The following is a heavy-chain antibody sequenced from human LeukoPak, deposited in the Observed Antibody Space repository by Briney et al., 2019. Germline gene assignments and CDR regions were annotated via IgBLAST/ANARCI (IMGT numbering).Heavy chain of an antibody. D-gene: IGHD6-19*01. J-gene: IGHJ4*02. CDR3: ALLAVASDFDY. Sequence: RGSLRLSCAVSGFPFSVYEMNWVRQAPGKGLEWVSNIDSSGTTIYYADSVRGRFSISRDNAKTSLYLQMNSLRVEDTAVYYCALLAVASDFDYWGQGALVTVSS. CDR1: GFPFSVYE. V-gene: IGHV3-48*03. CDR2: IDSSGTTI.